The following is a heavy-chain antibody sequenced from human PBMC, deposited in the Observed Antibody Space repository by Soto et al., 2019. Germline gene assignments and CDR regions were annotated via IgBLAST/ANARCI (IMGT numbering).Heavy chain of an antibody. CDR3: ARFWSYSSGWYVGWFDP. Sequence: QVQLVQSGAEVKKPGASVKVSCKASGYTLTSYGISGVPQAAGQGLQGRGWSGAYNGNTKDAQKLQARVTMTTDTATRTAFMELRCLRSDDTAVYYCARFWSYSSGWYVGWFDPWGQGTLVTVSS. CDR1: GYTLTSYG. J-gene: IGHJ5*02. V-gene: IGHV1-18*01. D-gene: IGHD6-19*01. CDR2: SGAYNGNT.